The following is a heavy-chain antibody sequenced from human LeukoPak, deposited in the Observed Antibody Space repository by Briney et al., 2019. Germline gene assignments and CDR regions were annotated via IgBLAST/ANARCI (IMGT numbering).Heavy chain of an antibody. CDR1: GFTFSNAW. CDR2: IKSKTDGGTT. D-gene: IGHD3-9*01. Sequence: GGSLRLSCAASGFTFSNAWMSWVRQAPGKGLEWVGRIKSKTDGGTTDYAAPVKGRFTISRDDSKNTLYLQMNSLKTEDTAVYYCTTGELRYFDWLWLGYYYMDVWGKGTTVTVSS. J-gene: IGHJ6*03. V-gene: IGHV3-15*01. CDR3: TTGELRYFDWLWLGYYYMDV.